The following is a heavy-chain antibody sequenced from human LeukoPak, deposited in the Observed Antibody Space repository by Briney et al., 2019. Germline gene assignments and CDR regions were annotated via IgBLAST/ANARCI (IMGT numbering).Heavy chain of an antibody. Sequence: YPGQSLRLSCIASGFTLADHAMRWVRQARGKGLEWVGFIRTKAYGETTEYAAAVKGRFTILRDDSTNIAYLQLNGLKAEDTAVYYCARVPVGATTGPDWGQGTLVTVSS. CDR2: IRTKAYGETT. CDR3: ARVPVGATTGPD. D-gene: IGHD1-26*01. V-gene: IGHV3-49*04. J-gene: IGHJ4*02. CDR1: GFTLADHA.